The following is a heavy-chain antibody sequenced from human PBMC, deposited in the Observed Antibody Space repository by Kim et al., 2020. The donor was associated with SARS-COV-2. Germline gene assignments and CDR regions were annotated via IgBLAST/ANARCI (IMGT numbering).Heavy chain of an antibody. CDR1: GFTFNIYS. CDR2: ISSGSNSV. CDR3: ARDPPYLPGMAFDL. Sequence: GGSLRLSCAASGFTFNIYSVSWVRQAPGMGLEWVSSISSGSNSVYYADSVRGRFTMSRDNGYESVTLQMNGLRAEDTAIYYCARDPPYLPGMAFDLWGQGTVVTVSA. V-gene: IGHV3-21*01. J-gene: IGHJ3*01.